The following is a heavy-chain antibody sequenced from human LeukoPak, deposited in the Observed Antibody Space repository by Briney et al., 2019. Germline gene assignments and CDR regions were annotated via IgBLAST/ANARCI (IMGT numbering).Heavy chain of an antibody. V-gene: IGHV4-30-2*01. CDR3: ARDSSYGDYGGWFDP. CDR2: IYHSGST. D-gene: IGHD4-17*01. Sequence: PSETLSLTCAVSGGSISSGGYSWSWIRQPPGKGLEWIVYIYHSGSTYYNPSLKSRVTISVDRSKNQFSLKLSSVTAADTAVYYCARDSSYGDYGGWFDPWGQGTLVTVSS. CDR1: GGSISSGGYS. J-gene: IGHJ5*02.